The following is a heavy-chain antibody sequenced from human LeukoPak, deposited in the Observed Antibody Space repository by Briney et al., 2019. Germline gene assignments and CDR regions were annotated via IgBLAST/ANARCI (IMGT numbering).Heavy chain of an antibody. Sequence: ASVKVSCKASGYTFTGYYMHWVRQAPGQGLEWMGWINPNSGGTNYAQKFQGRVTMTRDTSISTAYMELSRLRSDDTAVYYCARVVYYDSSGYFDNWGQGTLVTVSS. J-gene: IGHJ4*02. CDR3: ARVVYYDSSGYFDN. CDR2: INPNSGGT. D-gene: IGHD3-22*01. V-gene: IGHV1-2*02. CDR1: GYTFTGYY.